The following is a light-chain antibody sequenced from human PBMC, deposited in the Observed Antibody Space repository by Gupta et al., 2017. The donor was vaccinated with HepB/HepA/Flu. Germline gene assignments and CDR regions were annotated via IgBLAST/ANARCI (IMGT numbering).Light chain of an antibody. CDR3: QQYGSSPTIT. CDR2: GAS. J-gene: IGKJ3*01. V-gene: IGKV3-20*01. CDR1: QSVSSSY. Sequence: EIVLTQSPGTLSLSPGERATLSCRASQSVSSSYLAWYQKKPGQAPRLLIYGASSRATGIPDRFSGSGSGTDFTLTISRREPEDFAVYYCQQYGSSPTITFGPGTKVDIK.